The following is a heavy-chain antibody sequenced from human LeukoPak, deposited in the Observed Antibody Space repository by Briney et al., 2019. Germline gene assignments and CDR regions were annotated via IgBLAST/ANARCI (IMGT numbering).Heavy chain of an antibody. CDR2: IYSGGST. J-gene: IGHJ4*02. CDR1: GFSVSSNY. D-gene: IGHD1-26*01. CDR3: ARDKPRYSGSYLE. Sequence: GGSLRLSCAASGFSVSSNYMSWVRQAPGKGLEWVSVIYSGGSTYYADSVKGRSTISRDNSKNTLYLQMNSLRAEDTAVYYCARDKPRYSGSYLEWGQGTLVTVSS. V-gene: IGHV3-66*01.